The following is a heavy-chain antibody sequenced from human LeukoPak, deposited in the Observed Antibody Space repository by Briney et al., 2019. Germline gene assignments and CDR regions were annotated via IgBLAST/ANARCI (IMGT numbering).Heavy chain of an antibody. Sequence: GSLRLSCAASGFSFSSYWMARVRQAPGKGLEWIGEINHSGSTNYNPSLKSRVTISVDTSKNQFSLKLSSVTAADTAVYYCARLSGGYYYGGYYFDYWGQGTLVTVSS. J-gene: IGHJ4*02. V-gene: IGHV4-34*08. CDR3: ARLSGGYYYGGYYFDY. CDR1: GFSFSSYW. CDR2: INHSGST. D-gene: IGHD3-22*01.